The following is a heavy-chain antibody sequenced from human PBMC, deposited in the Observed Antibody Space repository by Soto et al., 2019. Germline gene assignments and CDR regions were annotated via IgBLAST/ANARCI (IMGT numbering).Heavy chain of an antibody. V-gene: IGHV3-30*18. CDR3: AKPAPENWIHWYFDL. Sequence: GGSLRLSCAASGFTFSSYGMHWVRQAPGKGLEWVAVISYDGSNKYYADSVKGRFTISRDNSKNTLYLQMNSLRAEDTAVYYCAKPAPENWIHWYFDLWGRGTLVTVSS. J-gene: IGHJ2*01. CDR1: GFTFSSYG. CDR2: ISYDGSNK. D-gene: IGHD1-1*01.